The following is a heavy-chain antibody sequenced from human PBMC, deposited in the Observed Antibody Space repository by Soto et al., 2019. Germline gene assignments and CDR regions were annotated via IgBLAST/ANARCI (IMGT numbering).Heavy chain of an antibody. J-gene: IGHJ3*02. D-gene: IGHD5-18*01. CDR1: GFSLSNARMG. V-gene: IGHV2-26*01. CDR2: IFSNDEK. CDR3: ARIRLYSYGHDAFDI. Sequence: VSGPTLVNPTETLTLTCTVSGFSLSNARMGVSWIRQPPGKALEWLAHIFSNDEKSYSTSLKSRLTISKDTSKSQVVLTMTNMDPVDTATYYCARIRLYSYGHDAFDIWGQGTMVTVSS.